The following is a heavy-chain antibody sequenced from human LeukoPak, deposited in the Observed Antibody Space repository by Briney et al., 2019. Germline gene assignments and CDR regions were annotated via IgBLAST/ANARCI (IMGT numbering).Heavy chain of an antibody. Sequence: SGTLSLTCAVSGGSISSSNWWSWVRQPPGKGLEWIGEIYHSGSTNYNPSLKCRVTISVDKSKNQFSLKLSSVTAADTAVYYCARAPYDSSGYYFAFDIWGQGTMVTVSS. J-gene: IGHJ3*02. CDR1: GGSISSSNW. CDR3: ARAPYDSSGYYFAFDI. CDR2: IYHSGST. V-gene: IGHV4-4*02. D-gene: IGHD3-22*01.